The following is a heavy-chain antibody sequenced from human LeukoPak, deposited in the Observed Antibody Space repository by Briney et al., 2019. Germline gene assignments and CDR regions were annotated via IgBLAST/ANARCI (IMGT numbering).Heavy chain of an antibody. CDR3: AKGFFYDSSGYPDY. V-gene: IGHV3-9*01. CDR2: ISWNSGSI. J-gene: IGHJ4*02. Sequence: GGSLRLSCAASGFTFSSYSMNWVRQAPGKGLEWVSGISWNSGSIGYADSVKGRFTISRDNAKNSLYLQMNSLRAEDTALYYCAKGFFYDSSGYPDYWGQGTLVTVSS. CDR1: GFTFSSYS. D-gene: IGHD3-22*01.